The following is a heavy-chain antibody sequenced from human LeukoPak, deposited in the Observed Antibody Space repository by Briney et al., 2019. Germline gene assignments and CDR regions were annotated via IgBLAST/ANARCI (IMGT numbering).Heavy chain of an antibody. CDR2: INPNSGGT. D-gene: IGHD5-24*01. CDR3: ATSRWLQFAPPWSY. J-gene: IGHJ4*02. V-gene: IGHV1-2*02. CDR1: GYTFTGYY. Sequence: ASVKVSCKASGYTFTGYYMHWVRQAPGQGLEWMGWINPNSGGTNYAQKFQGRVTMTRDTSISTAYMELSRLRPDDTAVYYCATSRWLQFAPPWSYWGQGTLVTVSS.